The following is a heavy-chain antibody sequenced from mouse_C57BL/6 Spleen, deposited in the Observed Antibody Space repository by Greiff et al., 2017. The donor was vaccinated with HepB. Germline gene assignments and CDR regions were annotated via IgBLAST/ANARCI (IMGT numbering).Heavy chain of an antibody. D-gene: IGHD3-2*02. CDR2: INYDGSST. V-gene: IGHV5-16*01. CDR1: GFTFSDYY. CDR3: ARDQAAQAPYAMDY. Sequence: DVHLVESEGGLVQPGSSMKLSCTASGFTFSDYYMAWVRQVPEKGLEWVANINYDGSSTYYLDSLKSRFIISRDNAKNILYLQMSSLKSEDTATYYCARDQAAQAPYAMDYWGQGTSVTVSS. J-gene: IGHJ4*01.